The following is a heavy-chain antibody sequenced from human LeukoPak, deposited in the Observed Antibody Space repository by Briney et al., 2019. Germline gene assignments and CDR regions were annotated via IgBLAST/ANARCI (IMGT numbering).Heavy chain of an antibody. Sequence: GGSLRLSCAASGFTVSSNYMSWVRQAPGKGLEWVSIIYSGGNTHYADTVKGRFTISRDNSKNTVYLQMDNLRPEDTAVYYCARDARLYKWELLAYWGQGTLVTVSS. CDR2: IYSGGNT. CDR1: GFTVSSNY. CDR3: ARDARLYKWELLAY. J-gene: IGHJ4*02. V-gene: IGHV3-53*05. D-gene: IGHD1-26*01.